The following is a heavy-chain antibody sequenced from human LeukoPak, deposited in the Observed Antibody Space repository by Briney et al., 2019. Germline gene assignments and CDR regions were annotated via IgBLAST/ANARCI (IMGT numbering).Heavy chain of an antibody. D-gene: IGHD2-2*01. Sequence: GESLKISCKGSGYSFTSYWIGWVRQMPGKGLEWMGIIYPGDSDTRYSPSFQGQVTISADKSISPAYLQWSSLKASDTAMYYCARRNCSSTSCYAVFDYWGQGTLVTVSS. CDR1: GYSFTSYW. CDR2: IYPGDSDT. J-gene: IGHJ4*02. V-gene: IGHV5-51*01. CDR3: ARRNCSSTSCYAVFDY.